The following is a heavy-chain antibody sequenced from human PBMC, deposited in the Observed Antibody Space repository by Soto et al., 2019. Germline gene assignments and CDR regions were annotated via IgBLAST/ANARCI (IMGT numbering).Heavy chain of an antibody. CDR1: GFSLTSTGVA. CDR2: IYWDDDE. CDR3: AHRVLGDEHLNNFDP. J-gene: IGHJ5*02. V-gene: IGHV2-5*02. D-gene: IGHD1-26*01. Sequence: QITLKESGPTLVKPTQTLTLTCTFSGFSLTSTGVAVGWVRQPPGKALEWLALIYWDDDERYTPSLKSRLTVTKDTSKNQVVLTMTNMDPVDTATYFCAHRVLGDEHLNNFDPWGQGILVSVSS.